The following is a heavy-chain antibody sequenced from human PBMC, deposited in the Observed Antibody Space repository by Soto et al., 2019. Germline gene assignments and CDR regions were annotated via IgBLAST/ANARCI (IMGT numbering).Heavy chain of an antibody. CDR2: NSAYNGNT. CDR1: GYTFTSYG. Sequence: ASVKVSFKASGYTFTSYGNSWVRQAPGQRLEWMGWNSAYNGNTNYAQKLQGRVTMTTDTSTSTAYMELRSLRSDDTAVYYCARDHPGCSSTSSYTGYYYYGMDVWGQGTTVTVSS. D-gene: IGHD2-2*02. CDR3: ARDHPGCSSTSSYTGYYYYGMDV. J-gene: IGHJ6*02. V-gene: IGHV1-18*04.